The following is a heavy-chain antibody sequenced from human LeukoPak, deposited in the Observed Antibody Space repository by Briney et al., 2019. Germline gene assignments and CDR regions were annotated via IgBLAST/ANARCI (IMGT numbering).Heavy chain of an antibody. D-gene: IGHD5/OR15-5a*01. CDR3: ARVNPLVCPGALDS. J-gene: IGHJ3*02. Sequence: PGGSLRLSCAASGFTFSSHWMHWVRQAPGKGLAWVANIKQDGSAKYYMDSVKGRFAISRDNAKNSLYLRMNSLGAEDTAVYYCARVNPLVCPGALDSWGQGTMVAVSS. CDR1: GFTFSSHW. V-gene: IGHV3-7*01. CDR2: IKQDGSAK.